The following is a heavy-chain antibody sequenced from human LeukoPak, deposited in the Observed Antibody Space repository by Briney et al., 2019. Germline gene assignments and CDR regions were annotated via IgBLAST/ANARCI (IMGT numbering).Heavy chain of an antibody. J-gene: IGHJ3*02. Sequence: QPGGSLRLSCAASGFTFSSYWMHWVRQAPGKGLVWVSRINSDGSSTSYADSVKGRFTISRDNAKNTLYLQMNSLRAEDTAVYYCALDILTGLDAFDIWGQGTMVTVSS. D-gene: IGHD3-9*01. CDR2: INSDGSST. CDR3: ALDILTGLDAFDI. CDR1: GFTFSSYW. V-gene: IGHV3-74*01.